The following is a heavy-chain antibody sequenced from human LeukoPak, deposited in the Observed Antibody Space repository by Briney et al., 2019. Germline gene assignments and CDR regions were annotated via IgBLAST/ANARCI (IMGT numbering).Heavy chain of an antibody. J-gene: IGHJ4*02. CDR2: IFRGEKT. CDR1: GFSVSDNY. V-gene: IGHV3-66*01. CDR3: VKEVPGTTIYD. D-gene: IGHD4-11*01. Sequence: GGSLRLSCAVSGFSVSDNYMSWDRQAPGEGLEWVSAIFRGEKTYFADSVKGRFTISRDRHTNAVYLQMDSLRAEDTAVYFCVKEVPGTTIYDWGLGTLVTVSS.